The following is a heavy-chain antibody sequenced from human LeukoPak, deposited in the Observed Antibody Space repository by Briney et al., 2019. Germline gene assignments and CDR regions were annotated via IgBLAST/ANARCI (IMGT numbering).Heavy chain of an antibody. CDR3: THGPNTGSSAC. D-gene: IGHD6-19*01. CDR2: IRSKANSYAT. V-gene: IGHV3-73*01. Sequence: GGSLRLSCAASGFTFSGSAMHWVRQASGKGLEWVGRIRSKANSYATAYAASVKGRFAISRDDSKNTAYLQMNSLKTEDTAVYYCTHGPNTGSSACWGQGTLVPVSS. CDR1: GFTFSGSA. J-gene: IGHJ4*02.